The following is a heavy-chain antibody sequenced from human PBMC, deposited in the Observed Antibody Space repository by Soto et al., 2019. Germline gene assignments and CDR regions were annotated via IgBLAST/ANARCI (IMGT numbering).Heavy chain of an antibody. J-gene: IGHJ3*02. CDR1: GFTFSNSW. D-gene: IGHD6-19*01. V-gene: IGHV3-7*01. CDR3: ARVSIAVAGTDAFDI. Sequence: GGSLRLSCAASGFTFSNSWMSWVRQAPGKGLEWVANIKQDGSEKYYVDSVKGRFTISRDNAKNSLYLQMNSLRAEDTAVYYCARVSIAVAGTDAFDIWGQGTMVTVSS. CDR2: IKQDGSEK.